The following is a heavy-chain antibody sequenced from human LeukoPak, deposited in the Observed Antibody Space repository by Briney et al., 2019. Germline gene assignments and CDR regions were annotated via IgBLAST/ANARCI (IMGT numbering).Heavy chain of an antibody. D-gene: IGHD3-22*01. CDR2: ISGSGGST. Sequence: GGPLRLSCAASGFTFSSYAMSWVRQAPGKGLEWVSGISGSGGSTFYADSVKGRFTISRDNSKNTLYLQMNSLRAEDTAVYYCAKDDSSAYFARPSDYWGQGTLVTVSS. J-gene: IGHJ4*02. V-gene: IGHV3-23*01. CDR1: GFTFSSYA. CDR3: AKDDSSAYFARPSDY.